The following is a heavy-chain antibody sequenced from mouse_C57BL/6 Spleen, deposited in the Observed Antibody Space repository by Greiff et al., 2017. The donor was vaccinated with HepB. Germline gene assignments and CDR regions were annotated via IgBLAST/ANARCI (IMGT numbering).Heavy chain of an antibody. CDR1: GFSLTSYG. Sequence: VQVVESGPGLVAPSQSLSITCTVSGFSLTSYGVHWVRPPPGKGLEWLVVIWSDGSTTYNSALKSRLSISKDNSKSQVFLKMNSLQTDDTAMYYCARHGFYYGSSPWYFDVWGTGTTVTVSS. CDR2: IWSDGST. J-gene: IGHJ1*03. CDR3: ARHGFYYGSSPWYFDV. V-gene: IGHV2-6-1*01. D-gene: IGHD1-1*01.